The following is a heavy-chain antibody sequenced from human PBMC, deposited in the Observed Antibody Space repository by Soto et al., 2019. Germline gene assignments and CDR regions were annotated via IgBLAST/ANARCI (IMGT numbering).Heavy chain of an antibody. CDR3: EPQGFDY. CDR2: VWLAGSNK. J-gene: IGHJ4*02. Sequence: WGSLRLSCAASGFTFSNYGMHWIRQAPGKGLEWVAFVWLAGSNKYYSDSVRDRFTISRVNSKNTLYLQMNSLRAEETASHHFEPQGFDYWGQGTMVTVSS. V-gene: IGHV3-30*02. CDR1: GFTFSNYG.